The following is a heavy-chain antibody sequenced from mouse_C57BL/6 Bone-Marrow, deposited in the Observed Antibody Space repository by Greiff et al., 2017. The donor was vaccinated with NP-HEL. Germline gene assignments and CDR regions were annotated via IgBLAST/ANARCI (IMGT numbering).Heavy chain of an antibody. Sequence: QVTLKVSGPGILQPSQTLSLTCSFSGFSLSTFGMGVGWIRQPSGKGLEWLAHIWWDDAKYYNPALKSRLSISKATSKNQVFLKIANVDTADTATYYCARIGGVYSSYYYAMDDWGQGTSVTVSS. CDR1: GFSLSTFGMG. D-gene: IGHD2-1*01. V-gene: IGHV8-8*01. CDR3: ARIGGVYSSYYYAMDD. CDR2: IWWDDAK. J-gene: IGHJ4*01.